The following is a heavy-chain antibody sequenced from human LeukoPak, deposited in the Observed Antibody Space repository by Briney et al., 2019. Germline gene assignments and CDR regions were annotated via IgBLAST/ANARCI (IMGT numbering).Heavy chain of an antibody. CDR2: IYDGWSA. D-gene: IGHD5-24*01. J-gene: IGHJ3*02. V-gene: IGHV4-39*01. CDR1: GDTLLSGSHY. Sequence: SETLSLTCSVSGDTLLSGSHYWGWVRQSPGKGLEWIGSIYDGWSAYYNPSLKSRVSISVDTSKNQFSLKLTSATSPDTAVYYCATQKWQRPAAFDIWGQGTRVAVSS. CDR3: ATQKWQRPAAFDI.